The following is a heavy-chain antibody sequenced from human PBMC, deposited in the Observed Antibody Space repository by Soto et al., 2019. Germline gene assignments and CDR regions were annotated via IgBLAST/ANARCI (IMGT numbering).Heavy chain of an antibody. CDR2: IYWSDDK. CDR1: GFSLSTSGVG. CDR3: AHSLYYGDYGESAFDI. J-gene: IGHJ3*02. V-gene: IGHV2-5*01. D-gene: IGHD4-17*01. Sequence: SGPTLVNPTQTLTLTCTFSGFSLSTSGVGVGWIRQPPGKALEWLALIYWSDDKRYSPSLKSRLTITKDTSKNQVVLTMTNMDPVDTATYYCAHSLYYGDYGESAFDIWGQGTMVTVSS.